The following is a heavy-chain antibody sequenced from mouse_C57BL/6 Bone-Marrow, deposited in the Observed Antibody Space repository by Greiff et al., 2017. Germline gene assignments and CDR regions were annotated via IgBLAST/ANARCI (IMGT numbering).Heavy chain of an antibody. J-gene: IGHJ1*03. Sequence: QVQLQQSGAELVKPGASVKVSCKASGYTFTSYWMHWVKQRPGQGLEWIGRLHPSDSDTNYNQKFKGKATLTVDKSSSTAYMQLSSLTSEDSAVXYCAMFGGPLGYFDVWGTGTTVTVSS. V-gene: IGHV1-74*01. CDR1: GYTFTSYW. CDR3: AMFGGPLGYFDV. D-gene: IGHD6-1*01. CDR2: LHPSDSDT.